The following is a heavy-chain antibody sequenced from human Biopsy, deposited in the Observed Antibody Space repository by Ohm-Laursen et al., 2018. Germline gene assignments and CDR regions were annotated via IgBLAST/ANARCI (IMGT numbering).Heavy chain of an antibody. Sequence: SETLSLTCTVSGGSISSYYWSWIRQPPGKGLEWIGFISNSGNTNYNPSLKSRVTISVDMSKNQISLKLGSVTVADTAVFYCARRGSGGRSSDYWGQGSLVTVSS. CDR2: ISNSGNT. D-gene: IGHD2-15*01. CDR1: GGSISSYY. V-gene: IGHV4-59*08. CDR3: ARRGSGGRSSDY. J-gene: IGHJ4*02.